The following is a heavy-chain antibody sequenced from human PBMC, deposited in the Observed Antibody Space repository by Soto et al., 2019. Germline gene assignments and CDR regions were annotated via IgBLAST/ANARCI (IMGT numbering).Heavy chain of an antibody. V-gene: IGHV3-33*01. D-gene: IGHD3-22*01. CDR1: GFTFSSYG. CDR2: IWYDGSNK. Sequence: QVQLVESGGGVVQPGRSLRLSCAASGFTFSSYGMHWVRQAPGKGLEWVAVIWYDGSNKYYADSVKGRFTISRDNSNHTXXLQMNSLRAEDTAVYYCAREDYYYDSSGYSYYFDYWGQGTLVTVSS. J-gene: IGHJ4*02. CDR3: AREDYYYDSSGYSYYFDY.